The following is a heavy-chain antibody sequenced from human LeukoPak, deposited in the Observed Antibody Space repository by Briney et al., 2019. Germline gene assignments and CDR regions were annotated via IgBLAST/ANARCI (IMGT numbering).Heavy chain of an antibody. J-gene: IGHJ5*02. D-gene: IGHD3-10*01. V-gene: IGHV1-69*13. Sequence: GASVKVSCKASGGTFSSYAISWVRQAPGQGLEWMGGIIPIFGTANYAQKFQGRVTITADESTSTAYMELSSLRSEDTAVYYCARGLYYYGSQSPLRNWFDPWGQGTLVTVSS. CDR1: GGTFSSYA. CDR3: ARGLYYYGSQSPLRNWFDP. CDR2: IIPIFGTA.